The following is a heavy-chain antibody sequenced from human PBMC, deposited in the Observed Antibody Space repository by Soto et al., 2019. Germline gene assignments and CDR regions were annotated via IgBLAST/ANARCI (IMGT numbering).Heavy chain of an antibody. Sequence: SVKVSCKASGGTFSSYAISWVRQAPGQGLEWMGGIIPIFGTANYAQKFQGRVTITADESTSTAYMELSSLRSEDTAVYYCARVSGYCSSTSCRHYYYYGMDVWGQVTTVTVSS. CDR2: IIPIFGTA. CDR3: ARVSGYCSSTSCRHYYYYGMDV. CDR1: GGTFSSYA. J-gene: IGHJ6*02. V-gene: IGHV1-69*13. D-gene: IGHD2-2*01.